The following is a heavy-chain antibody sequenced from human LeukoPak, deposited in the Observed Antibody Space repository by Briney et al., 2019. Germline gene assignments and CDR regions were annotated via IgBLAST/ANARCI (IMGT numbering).Heavy chain of an antibody. D-gene: IGHD4-17*01. CDR3: AGMTTRYYYYGMDV. V-gene: IGHV4-39*01. CDR2: IYYSGST. CDR1: GGSISSSSYY. J-gene: IGHJ6*02. Sequence: SETLSLTCTVSGGSISSSSYYWGWIRQPPGKGLEWIGSIYYSGSTYYNPSLKSRVTISVDTSKNQFSLKLSPVTAADTAVYYCAGMTTRYYYYGMDVWGQGTTVTVSS.